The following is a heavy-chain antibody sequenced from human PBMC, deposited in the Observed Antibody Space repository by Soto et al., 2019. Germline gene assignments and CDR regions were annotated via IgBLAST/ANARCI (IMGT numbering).Heavy chain of an antibody. CDR2: IYHSGST. Sequence: SETLSLTCAVSGGSISSGGYSWSWIRQPPGKGLEWIGYIYHSGSTYYNPSHKSRVTISVDRSKNQFSLKLSSVTAADTAVYYCARAGGLGAVAVDYWGQGTLVTVSS. D-gene: IGHD6-19*01. V-gene: IGHV4-30-2*01. J-gene: IGHJ4*02. CDR3: ARAGGLGAVAVDY. CDR1: GGSISSGGYS.